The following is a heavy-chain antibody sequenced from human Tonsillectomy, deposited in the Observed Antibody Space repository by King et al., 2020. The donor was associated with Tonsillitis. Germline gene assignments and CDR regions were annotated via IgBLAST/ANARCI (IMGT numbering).Heavy chain of an antibody. J-gene: IGHJ3*02. CDR2: IYYSGST. Sequence: LQLQESGPGLVKPSETLSLTCTVSGGSISSSSYYWGWMRQPPGRGLEWIGSIYYSGSTYYNPSLKSRVTVSVDTSKNQFSLKLTSVTAADTAVYYCARHFRARDAFDIWGQGTMVTVSS. D-gene: IGHD2/OR15-2a*01. V-gene: IGHV4-39*07. CDR3: ARHFRARDAFDI. CDR1: GGSISSSSYY.